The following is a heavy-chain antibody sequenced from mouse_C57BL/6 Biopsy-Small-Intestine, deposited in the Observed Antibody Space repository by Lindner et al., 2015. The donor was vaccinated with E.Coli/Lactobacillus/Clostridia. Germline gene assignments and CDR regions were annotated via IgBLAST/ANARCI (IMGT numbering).Heavy chain of an antibody. J-gene: IGHJ1*01. CDR3: ARAYRGYSSGWYCYYGMDV. V-gene: IGHV1-81*01. CDR1: GGTFSSYA. D-gene: IGHD1-1*01. CDR2: IIPIFGTA. Sequence: SVKVSCKASGGTFSSYAISWVRQAPGQWLEWMGGIIPIFGTANYAQKFQGRVTITADESTSTAYMELSSLRSEDTAVYYCARAYRGYSSGWYCYYGMDVWGQGTTVTVSS.